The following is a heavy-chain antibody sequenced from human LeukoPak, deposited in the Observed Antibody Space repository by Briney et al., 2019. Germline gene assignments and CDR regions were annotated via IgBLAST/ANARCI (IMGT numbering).Heavy chain of an antibody. Sequence: GESLKISCQGSGYSFTSYWIGWVRQMPGKGLEWMGIIYPGDSDTRYSPSFQGQVTISADKSISTAYLQWSSLKASDTAMYYCARQGLLPTGTTGTTPYGRYYYYGMDVWGQGTTVTVYS. CDR1: GYSFTSYW. D-gene: IGHD1-1*01. CDR3: ARQGLLPTGTTGTTPYGRYYYYGMDV. J-gene: IGHJ6*02. CDR2: IYPGDSDT. V-gene: IGHV5-51*01.